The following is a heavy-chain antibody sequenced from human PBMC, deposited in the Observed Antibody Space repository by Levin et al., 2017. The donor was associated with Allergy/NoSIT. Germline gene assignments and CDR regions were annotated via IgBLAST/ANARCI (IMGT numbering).Heavy chain of an antibody. CDR2: ISAYNGNT. J-gene: IGHJ5*02. D-gene: IGHD3-10*01. CDR1: GYTFTSYG. V-gene: IGHV1-18*01. CDR3: ARYITMVRGLHGGWFDP. Sequence: GESLKISCKASGYTFTSYGISWVRQAPGQGLEWMGWISAYNGNTNYAQKLQGRVTMTTDTSTSTAYMELRSLRSDDTAVYYCARYITMVRGLHGGWFDPWGQGTLVTVSS.